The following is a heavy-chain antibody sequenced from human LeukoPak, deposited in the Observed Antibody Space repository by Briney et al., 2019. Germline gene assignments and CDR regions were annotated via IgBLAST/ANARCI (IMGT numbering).Heavy chain of an antibody. CDR1: GGSVRLGNYY. CDR2: IYTSGTT. D-gene: IGHD6-6*01. V-gene: IGHV4-61*02. J-gene: IGHJ6*03. Sequence: SQTLSLTCTVSGGSVRLGNYYWTWIRQPAGSGLEWIGRIYTSGTTDYNPSLRTRVTISVDASRNQFSLNLSSVPAADTAVYYCARWSGSVTARNYYYYMDVWGEGTTVTVSS. CDR3: ARWSGSVTARNYYYYMDV.